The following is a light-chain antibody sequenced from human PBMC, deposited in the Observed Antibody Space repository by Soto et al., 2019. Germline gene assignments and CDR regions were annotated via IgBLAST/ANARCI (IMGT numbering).Light chain of an antibody. J-gene: IGKJ1*01. V-gene: IGKV1-8*01. CDR2: AAS. CDR3: QQYYSFPRT. CDR1: QGISTY. Sequence: AIRMTQSPSSFSASTGDTVTITCRASQGISTYLAWYQQKVGKAPKLLIYAASTLQTGVPSRFSGSGSGTDFTRTINCLQSEDFATYYCQQYYSFPRTFGQGTEVEIK.